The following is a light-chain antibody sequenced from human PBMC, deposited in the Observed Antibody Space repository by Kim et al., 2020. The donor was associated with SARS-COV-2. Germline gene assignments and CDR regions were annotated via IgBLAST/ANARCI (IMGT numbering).Light chain of an antibody. J-gene: IGLJ3*02. V-gene: IGLV1-44*01. CDR3: ATWDDSLNAWV. CDR1: NSNIGANT. Sequence: GQRGTSACSGGNSNIGANTVNWYQPFPGTAPKLLIYANDRRPSGVPDRFSVSQSGTSASLAISGLQSEDEAYYYCATWDDSLNAWVFGGGTQLTVL. CDR2: AND.